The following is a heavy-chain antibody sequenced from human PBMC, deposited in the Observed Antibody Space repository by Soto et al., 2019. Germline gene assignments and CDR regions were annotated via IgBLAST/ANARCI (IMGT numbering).Heavy chain of an antibody. D-gene: IGHD1-26*01. J-gene: IGHJ4*02. V-gene: IGHV3-33*01. CDR2: IRNDGSNI. Sequence: QVQLMESGGGVVQPGRSLRLSCAASGFTFTGYGMHWVRQAPGKGLEWVAIIRNDGSNIYYGDAVKGRLTISRDNSKDMVYLQMNSLRPEDTAVYYCVRDGVGTTVYFGYFDFWGQGTLVTVSS. CDR3: VRDGVGTTVYFGYFDF. CDR1: GFTFTGYG.